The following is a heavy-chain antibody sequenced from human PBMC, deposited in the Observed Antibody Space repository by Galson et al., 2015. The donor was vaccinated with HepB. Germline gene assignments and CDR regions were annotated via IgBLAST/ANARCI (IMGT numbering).Heavy chain of an antibody. Sequence: SVKVSCKASGYTFTSYYMHWVRQAPGQGLEWMGIINPSGGSTSYAQKFQGRVTITADESTSTAYMELSSLRSEDTAVYYCASPDVDIVATTDTFSYYYYGMDVWGQGTTVTVSS. CDR2: INPSGGST. CDR3: ASPDVDIVATTDTFSYYYYGMDV. V-gene: IGHV1-46*01. J-gene: IGHJ6*02. CDR1: GYTFTSYY. D-gene: IGHD5-12*01.